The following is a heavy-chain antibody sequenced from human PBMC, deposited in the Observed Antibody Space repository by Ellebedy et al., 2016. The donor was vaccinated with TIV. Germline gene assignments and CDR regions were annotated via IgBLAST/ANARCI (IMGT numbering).Heavy chain of an antibody. CDR2: ISGNGGNT. Sequence: GGSLRLSXAVSGFTFSRNVMNWVRQAPGKGLEWVSSISGNGGNTYDADSVKGRFTISRDNSKNTLYLQMNGLRAEDTAIYYCARSLPGATVFNYWGQGTLVTVSS. V-gene: IGHV3-23*01. CDR1: GFTFSRNV. D-gene: IGHD1-26*01. CDR3: ARSLPGATVFNY. J-gene: IGHJ4*02.